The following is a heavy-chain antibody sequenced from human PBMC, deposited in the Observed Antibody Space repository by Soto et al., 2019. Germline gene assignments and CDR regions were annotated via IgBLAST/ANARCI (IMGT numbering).Heavy chain of an antibody. D-gene: IGHD3-16*01. Sequence: QVQVVQSGAEVKKPGSSVKVSCKTSGGSFMSQAISWVRQAPGQGPEWMGGIIPFSGTVTYTQRFQGRLTLTADEPTKTAYMELSSLRSEDTAVYYCARGSYASYAGFFGMDGWGQGTKVTVS. J-gene: IGHJ6*02. CDR3: ARGSYASYAGFFGMDG. CDR1: GGSFMSQA. CDR2: IIPFSGTV. V-gene: IGHV1-69*01.